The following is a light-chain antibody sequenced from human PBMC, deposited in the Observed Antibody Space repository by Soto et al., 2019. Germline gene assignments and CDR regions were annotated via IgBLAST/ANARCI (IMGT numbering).Light chain of an antibody. Sequence: PGARVTLSCRASQSVSSSYLTWYQQKPGQAPRLLIYGASTRATSIPARFSGSGSGTDFTLTISSLQPEDFAVYYCQQDYNLPPLTFGGGTKVEIK. CDR1: QSVSSSY. J-gene: IGKJ4*01. CDR2: GAS. CDR3: QQDYNLPPLT. V-gene: IGKV3D-7*01.